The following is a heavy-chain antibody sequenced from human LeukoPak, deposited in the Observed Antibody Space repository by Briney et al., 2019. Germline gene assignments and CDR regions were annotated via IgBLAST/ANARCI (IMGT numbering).Heavy chain of an antibody. CDR3: ARDPNRGWFDP. J-gene: IGHJ5*02. D-gene: IGHD3-10*01. Sequence: SETLSLTCTVSGGSISSYYWSWIRQPPGKGLEWIGYIYYSGSTNYNPSLKSRVTISVDTSKNQFSPKLSSVTAADTAVYYCARDPNRGWFDPWGQGTLVTVSS. CDR1: GGSISSYY. V-gene: IGHV4-59*01. CDR2: IYYSGST.